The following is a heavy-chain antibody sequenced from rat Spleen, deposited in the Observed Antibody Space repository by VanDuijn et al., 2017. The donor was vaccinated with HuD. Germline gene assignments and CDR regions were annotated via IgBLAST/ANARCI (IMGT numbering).Heavy chain of an antibody. CDR1: GFTFSNYD. D-gene: IGHD1-4*01. Sequence: EVQLVESGGGLVQPGRSLKLSCAASGFTFSNYDMAWVRQAPTKGLEWVASISTSGGSTYYRDSVKGRFTVSRDNAKSTLYLQMDSLRSEDTATYYCARNPWYFAFWGPGTMVNVSS. V-gene: IGHV5-25*01. CDR3: ARNPWYFAF. J-gene: IGHJ1*01. CDR2: ISTSGGST.